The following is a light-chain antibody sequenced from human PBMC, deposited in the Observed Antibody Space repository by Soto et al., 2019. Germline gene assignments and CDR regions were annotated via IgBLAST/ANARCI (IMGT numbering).Light chain of an antibody. CDR1: QSVSSY. V-gene: IGKV3-11*01. Sequence: EIVLTQSPATLSLSPGERATLSCRASQSVSSYLAWYQQKPGQAPRLLIYDASNRATGIPPRFSGSGSGIDFTLTISSLEPEDFAVYSCQQRSNWPPLTFGGGTKVELK. CDR3: QQRSNWPPLT. J-gene: IGKJ4*01. CDR2: DAS.